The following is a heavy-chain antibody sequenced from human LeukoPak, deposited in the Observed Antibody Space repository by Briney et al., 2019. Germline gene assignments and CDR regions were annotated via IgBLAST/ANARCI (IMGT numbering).Heavy chain of an antibody. Sequence: GRSLRLSCAASGFTFSSYAMHWVRQAPGKGLEWVAVISYDGSNKYYADSVKGRFTISRDNSKNTLYLQMNSLRAEDTAVYYCAGDQVVRGVNWFDPWGQGTLVTVSS. CDR2: ISYDGSNK. D-gene: IGHD3-10*01. CDR1: GFTFSSYA. V-gene: IGHV3-30*01. CDR3: AGDQVVRGVNWFDP. J-gene: IGHJ5*02.